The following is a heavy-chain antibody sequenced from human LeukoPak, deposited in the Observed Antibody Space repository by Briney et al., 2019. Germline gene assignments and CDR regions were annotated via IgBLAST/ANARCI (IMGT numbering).Heavy chain of an antibody. CDR1: GFTFTSYA. CDR3: AKGADYSNYGPTDY. CDR2: IRGSGGST. D-gene: IGHD4-11*01. V-gene: IGHV3-23*01. J-gene: IGHJ4*02. Sequence: GGSLRLSCAASGFTFTSYAMSWVRQAPGRGLDWVSAIRGSGGSTYYADSVKGRFTISRDNSKNTLYLQMNSLRAEDTAVYYCAKGADYSNYGPTDYWGQGTLVTVSS.